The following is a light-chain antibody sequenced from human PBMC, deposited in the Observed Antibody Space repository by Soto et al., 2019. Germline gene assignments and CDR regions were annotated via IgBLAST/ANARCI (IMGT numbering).Light chain of an antibody. CDR2: GAS. V-gene: IGKV3-15*01. CDR1: QNVGTK. Sequence: EIVMTQSPATLSVSPGERATLSCRASQNVGTKLAWYQQKPGQAPRLLIYGASTRATGFPARFSGSGSGTEFTLTISSLEPEDFAVYYCQQRGNWPPGFTFGPGTKVDIK. J-gene: IGKJ3*01. CDR3: QQRGNWPPGFT.